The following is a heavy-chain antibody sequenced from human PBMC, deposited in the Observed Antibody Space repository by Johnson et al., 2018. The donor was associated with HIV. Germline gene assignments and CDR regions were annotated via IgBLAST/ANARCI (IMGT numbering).Heavy chain of an antibody. Sequence: VESGGGLVQPGGSLILSCAVSGFSVSGNYMTWVRQAPGKGPERVSLIHSGGSTYFADHVQGRFTISSDNSKHTVYLQMNSPRAEDTAVYYCAKDVNEWVAWIQLWSPAFGIWGQGAMLTVSS. CDR1: GFSVSGNY. V-gene: IGHV3-66*02. CDR3: AKDVNEWVAWIQLWSPAFGI. CDR2: IHSGGST. D-gene: IGHD5-18*01. J-gene: IGHJ3*02.